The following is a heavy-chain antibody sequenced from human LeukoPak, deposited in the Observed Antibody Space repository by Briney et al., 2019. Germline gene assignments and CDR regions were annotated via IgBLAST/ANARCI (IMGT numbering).Heavy chain of an antibody. CDR2: IYYSGST. CDR3: ARGAPDGYVY. V-gene: IGHV4-59*01. D-gene: IGHD5-24*01. Sequence: SETLSLTCTVSGGSISSYYWSWIRQPPGKGLEWIGYIYYSGSTNYNPSLKSRVTISVDTSKNQFSLKLSSVTAADTAVYYCARGAPDGYVYWGQGTLVTVSS. CDR1: GGSISSYY. J-gene: IGHJ4*02.